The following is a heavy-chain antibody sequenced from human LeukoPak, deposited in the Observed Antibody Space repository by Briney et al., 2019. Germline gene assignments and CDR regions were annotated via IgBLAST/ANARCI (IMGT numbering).Heavy chain of an antibody. CDR3: ARDFLHLGG. J-gene: IGHJ3*01. Sequence: GGSLRLSCAASGFTFTNNFMSWVRQAPGKGLVWVSRINTDGRSTSYVDSVKGRFTITRDNAKNMLYLQMNSLRAEDTAVYYCARDFLHLGGWGQGTMVTVSS. V-gene: IGHV3-74*01. CDR2: INTDGRST. D-gene: IGHD3-16*01. CDR1: GFTFTNNF.